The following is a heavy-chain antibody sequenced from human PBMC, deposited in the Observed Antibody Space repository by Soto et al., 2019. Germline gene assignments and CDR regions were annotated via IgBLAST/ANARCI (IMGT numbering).Heavy chain of an antibody. Sequence: QALLVASGGGVAQPGSSLRISCAASGFIFSTYGIHWVRQAPGKGLEWVAFISYDGTTEEYADPVRGRFSVSRDNTKHTLYLQMNSLRTEDTGVYYCVSQPHWARPFESWGQGTLVNVSS. CDR2: ISYDGTTE. CDR3: VSQPHWARPFES. D-gene: IGHD7-27*01. CDR1: GFIFSTYG. V-gene: IGHV3-30*03. J-gene: IGHJ4*02.